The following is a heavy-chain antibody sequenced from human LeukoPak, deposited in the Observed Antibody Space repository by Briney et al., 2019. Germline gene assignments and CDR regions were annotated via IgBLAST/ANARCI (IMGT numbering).Heavy chain of an antibody. V-gene: IGHV3-9*01. CDR2: INWNSDSI. Sequence: PGGSLRLSCAASGFTFDDYAMHWVRQAPGKGLEWVSGINWNSDSIAYTDSVKGRFTISRDNAKNSLYLQMNSLGAEDTAVYYCAKEQWLVRPDAFDIWGQGTMVTVSS. CDR3: AKEQWLVRPDAFDI. J-gene: IGHJ3*02. CDR1: GFTFDDYA. D-gene: IGHD6-19*01.